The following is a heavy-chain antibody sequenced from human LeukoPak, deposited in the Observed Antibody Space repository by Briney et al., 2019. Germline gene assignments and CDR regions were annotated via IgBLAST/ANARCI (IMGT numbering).Heavy chain of an antibody. Sequence: SETLSLTCTVSGGSISSGDYYWSWIRQPPGKGLEWIGYIYYSGSTYYNPSPKSRATISVDTSKNQFSLKLSSVTAADTAVYYCARRPPIDSSGYYYFDYWGQGTLVTVSS. D-gene: IGHD3-22*01. CDR3: ARRPPIDSSGYYYFDY. CDR2: IYYSGST. J-gene: IGHJ4*02. CDR1: GGSISSGDYY. V-gene: IGHV4-30-4*08.